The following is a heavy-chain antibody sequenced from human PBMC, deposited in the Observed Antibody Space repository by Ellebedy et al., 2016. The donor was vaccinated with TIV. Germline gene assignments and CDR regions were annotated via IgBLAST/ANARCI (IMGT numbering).Heavy chain of an antibody. Sequence: PGGSLRLSCAASGFTFSSYAMHWVRQAPGKGLEWVAVISYDGSNKYYADSVKGRFTISRDNSKNTLYLQMNSLRAEDKAVYYCARWWDSSGYYSIYFDYWGQGTLVTVSS. V-gene: IGHV3-30*04. D-gene: IGHD3-22*01. CDR1: GFTFSSYA. CDR2: ISYDGSNK. CDR3: ARWWDSSGYYSIYFDY. J-gene: IGHJ4*02.